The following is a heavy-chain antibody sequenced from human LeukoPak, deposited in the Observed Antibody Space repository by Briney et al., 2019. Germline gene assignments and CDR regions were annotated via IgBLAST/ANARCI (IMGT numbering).Heavy chain of an antibody. J-gene: IGHJ6*02. V-gene: IGHV3-21*01. CDR1: GFTFSSYS. CDR2: ISSRSSYI. CDR3: AAQQLVKSGMDV. D-gene: IGHD6-6*01. Sequence: GGSLRLSCAASGFTFSSYSMNWVRQAPGKGLEWVSSISSRSSYIYYADSVKGRFTISRDNAKNSLYLQMNSLRAEDTAVYYCAAQQLVKSGMDVWGQGTTVTVSS.